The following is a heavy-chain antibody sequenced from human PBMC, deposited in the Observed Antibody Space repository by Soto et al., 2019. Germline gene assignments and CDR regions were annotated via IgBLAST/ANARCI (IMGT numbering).Heavy chain of an antibody. V-gene: IGHV3-23*01. CDR1: GFTFSSHA. J-gene: IGHJ4*02. CDR3: AKNRGRWFVDY. D-gene: IGHD3-10*01. CDR2: ISNSGADT. Sequence: EVQLLESGGGLVQPGGSLRLSCAASGFTFSSHAMSWVRQAPGKGLEWVSSISNSGADTYYADSVKGRFTISRDNSKNTLYLQMNSLRADDTAVYYCAKNRGRWFVDYWGQGTLVTVSS.